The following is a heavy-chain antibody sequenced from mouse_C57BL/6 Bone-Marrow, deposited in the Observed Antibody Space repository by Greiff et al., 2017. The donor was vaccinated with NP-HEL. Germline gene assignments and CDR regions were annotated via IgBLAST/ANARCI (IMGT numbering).Heavy chain of an antibody. CDR3: AIYYGSPFWDFDV. CDR1: GYTFTDYY. J-gene: IGHJ1*03. V-gene: IGHV1-19*01. CDR2: INPYNGGT. D-gene: IGHD1-1*01. Sequence: EVQLQQSGPVLVKPGASVKMSCKASGYTFTDYYMNWVKQSHGKSLEWIGVINPYNGGTSYNQKFKGKATLTVDKSSSTAYMELNSLTSEDSAVYYCAIYYGSPFWDFDVWGTGTTVTVSS.